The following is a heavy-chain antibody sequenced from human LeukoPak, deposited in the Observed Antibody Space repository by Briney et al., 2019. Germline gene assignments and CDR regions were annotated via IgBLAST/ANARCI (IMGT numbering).Heavy chain of an antibody. CDR3: ARRAERRYFDWSPLDY. CDR2: IYPGDSDT. D-gene: IGHD3-9*01. J-gene: IGHJ4*02. V-gene: IGHV5-51*01. Sequence: GESLKISCKGSGYSFTSYWIGWVRQMPGKGLEWMGIIYPGDSDTRYSPSFQGQVTISADKSISTAYLQWSSLKASDTAMYYCARRAERRYFDWSPLDYWGQGTLVTVSS. CDR1: GYSFTSYW.